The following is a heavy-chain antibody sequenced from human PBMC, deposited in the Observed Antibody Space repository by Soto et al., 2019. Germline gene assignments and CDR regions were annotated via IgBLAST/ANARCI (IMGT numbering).Heavy chain of an antibody. Sequence: EVQLAESGGGLIQPGGSLRLSCAASGFTVSSDYMSWVRQAPGKGLEWVSVINSGGGTSYADSVKGRFTISRDSSKNTLYLQMNGLKAEDTAVYYCARAPGDLGYWGQGTLVTVSS. CDR2: INSGGGT. V-gene: IGHV3-53*01. J-gene: IGHJ4*02. CDR1: GFTVSSDY. CDR3: ARAPGDLGY. D-gene: IGHD7-27*01.